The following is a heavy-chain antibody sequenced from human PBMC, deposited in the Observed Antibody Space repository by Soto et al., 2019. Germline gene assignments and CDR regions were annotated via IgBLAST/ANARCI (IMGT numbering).Heavy chain of an antibody. D-gene: IGHD2-15*01. CDR1: GFTFGDSY. CDR3: VRGGGGGLFDP. J-gene: IGHJ5*02. Sequence: AGSLRLSCAGSGFTFGDSYMSWIRQAPGKGLEWLSYISPGSRYPAYADSVKGRFTISRDNAKRSLYLQMMSLTAEDTAIYYCVRGGGGGLFDPWGQGTMVTVSS. CDR2: ISPGSRYP. V-gene: IGHV3-11*06.